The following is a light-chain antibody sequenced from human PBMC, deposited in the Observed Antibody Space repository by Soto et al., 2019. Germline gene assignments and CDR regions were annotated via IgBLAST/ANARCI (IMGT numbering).Light chain of an antibody. V-gene: IGLV2-14*01. Sequence: QSVLTQPASVSGSPGQSITISCTGTSSDVGGYDFVSWYQQHPGKAPKLMIYDVSSRPSGVSSRFSGFKSGDTASLTISGLQAVDEGDYYCSSYTSSNTLAFGGGTKVTVL. CDR2: DVS. CDR1: SSDVGGYDF. J-gene: IGLJ2*01. CDR3: SSYTSSNTLA.